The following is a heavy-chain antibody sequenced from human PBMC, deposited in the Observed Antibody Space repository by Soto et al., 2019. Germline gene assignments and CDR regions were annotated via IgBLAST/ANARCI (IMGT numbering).Heavy chain of an antibody. CDR1: GGTFSSYA. CDR2: IIPIFGTA. D-gene: IGHD6-6*01. V-gene: IGHV1-69*13. CDR3: ARAGIAARWITYYGMDV. Sequence: SVKVSCKASGGTFSSYAISWVRQAPGQGLEWMGGIIPIFGTANYAQKFQGRVTITADESTSTAYMELSSLRSEDTAVYYCARAGIAARWITYYGMDVWGQGTTVTVSS. J-gene: IGHJ6*02.